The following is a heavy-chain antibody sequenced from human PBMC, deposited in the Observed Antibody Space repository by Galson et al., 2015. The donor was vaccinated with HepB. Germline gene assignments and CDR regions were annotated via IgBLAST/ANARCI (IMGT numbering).Heavy chain of an antibody. V-gene: IGHV3-23*01. Sequence: SLRLSCAASGFTFSSYAMSWVRQAPGKGLEWVSAISGSGGSTYYADSVKGRFTISRDNSKNTLYLQMNSLRAEDTAVYYCAKDRVEMATVRPFYAFDIWGQGTMVTVSS. CDR2: ISGSGGST. CDR3: AKDRVEMATVRPFYAFDI. D-gene: IGHD5-24*01. J-gene: IGHJ3*02. CDR1: GFTFSSYA.